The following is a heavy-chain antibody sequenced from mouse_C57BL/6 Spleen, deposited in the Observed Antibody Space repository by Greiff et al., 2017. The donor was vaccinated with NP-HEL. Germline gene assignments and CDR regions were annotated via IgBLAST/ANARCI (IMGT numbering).Heavy chain of an antibody. CDR2: INPSNGGT. CDR3: ERSGGCSHGLYYLDY. Sequence: QVQLQQPGTELVKPGASVKLSCKASGYTFTSYWMPWVKQRPGQGLEWIGNINPSNGGTNYNEKFKGKATLTVDKSSSTAYMQLSSLTSEDSAVYYCERSGGCSHGLYYLDYWGQGTTLTVSS. J-gene: IGHJ2*01. V-gene: IGHV1-53*01. D-gene: IGHD3-3*01. CDR1: GYTFTSYW.